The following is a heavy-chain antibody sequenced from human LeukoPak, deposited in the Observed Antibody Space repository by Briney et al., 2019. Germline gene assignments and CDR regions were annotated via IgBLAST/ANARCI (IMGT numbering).Heavy chain of an antibody. V-gene: IGHV3-23*01. Sequence: PGGSLRLSCAASGFTFSSYAMTWVRQAPGKGLEWVSSINNSGTDTYYADSVKGRFTISRDNSKNTLYLQINSLSADDTAVYYCAAAVTTGRAEHYWGQGTLVTVSS. J-gene: IGHJ4*02. CDR2: INNSGTDT. D-gene: IGHD3-10*01. CDR3: AAAVTTGRAEHY. CDR1: GFTFSSYA.